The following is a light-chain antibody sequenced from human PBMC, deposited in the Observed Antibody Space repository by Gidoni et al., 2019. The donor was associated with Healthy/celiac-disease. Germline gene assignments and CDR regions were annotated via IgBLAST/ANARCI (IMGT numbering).Light chain of an antibody. CDR2: GAS. Sequence: DTVLTQSPGTLSLSPGERATLSCRASQSVSRSYLAWYQQKPGQAPRLLIYGASSRATGIPDRFSGSGSGTDFTLTISRLEPEDFAVYYCQQYGSSPYTFGQGTKLEIK. J-gene: IGKJ2*01. CDR3: QQYGSSPYT. V-gene: IGKV3-20*01. CDR1: QSVSRSY.